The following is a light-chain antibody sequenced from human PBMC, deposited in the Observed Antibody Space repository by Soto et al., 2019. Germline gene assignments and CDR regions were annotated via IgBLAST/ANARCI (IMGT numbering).Light chain of an antibody. CDR2: DAS. V-gene: IGKV1-33*01. CDR3: QQYDNLPPFT. Sequence: DIQMTQSPSSLSASVGDRVTITCQASQDISNYLNWYQQKPGKAPKLLIYDASNLETGVPSRFXGSGSGTDFTVTISSLQPEDIATYYCQQYDNLPPFTFGPGTKLDIK. J-gene: IGKJ3*01. CDR1: QDISNY.